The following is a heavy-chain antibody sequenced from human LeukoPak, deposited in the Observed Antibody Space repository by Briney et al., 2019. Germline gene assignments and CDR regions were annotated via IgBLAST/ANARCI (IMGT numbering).Heavy chain of an antibody. CDR2: IYHGGST. CDR3: ARVTSSSWFEGYFDY. Sequence: SETLSLTCTVSGYSISSGYYWGWIRQPPGKGLEWIRNIYHGGSTYYNPSLKSRVTMSGDTSKNQFSLNLSSVTAADTAVYYCARVTSSSWFEGYFDYWGQGTLVTVSS. D-gene: IGHD6-13*01. V-gene: IGHV4-38-2*02. CDR1: GYSISSGYY. J-gene: IGHJ4*02.